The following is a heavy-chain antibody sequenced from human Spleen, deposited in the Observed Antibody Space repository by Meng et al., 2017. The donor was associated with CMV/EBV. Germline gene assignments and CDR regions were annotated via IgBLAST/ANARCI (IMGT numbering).Heavy chain of an antibody. V-gene: IGHV1-46*02. CDR3: AREEGVVDGTFDY. D-gene: IGHD2-15*01. J-gene: IGHJ4*02. CDR2: IKSSAGTT. CDR1: GYTFNNYY. Sequence: KASGYTFNNYYIHWVRQAPGQGPEWMGIIKSSAGTTSYAQKFHGRVTMTRDTSTSTVYMELTSLKSEDTAVYYCAREEGVVDGTFDYWGQGTLVTVSS.